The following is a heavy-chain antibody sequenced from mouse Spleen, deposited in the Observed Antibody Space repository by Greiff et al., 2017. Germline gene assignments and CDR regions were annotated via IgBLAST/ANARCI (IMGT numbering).Heavy chain of an antibody. Sequence: QFHLRKLGAERGGLGSSVNRSGRPLATPFTSYGRHWVRRRPLQGLEWIGNIDPSDSETHYNQKFKDKATLTVDKSSSTAYMQLSSLTSEDSAVYYCAREVTTGYYYAMDYWGQGTSVTVSS. CDR2: IDPSDSET. CDR3: AREVTTGYYYAMDY. J-gene: IGHJ4*01. CDR1: ATPFTSYG. V-gene: IGHV1-52*01. D-gene: IGHD2-2*01.